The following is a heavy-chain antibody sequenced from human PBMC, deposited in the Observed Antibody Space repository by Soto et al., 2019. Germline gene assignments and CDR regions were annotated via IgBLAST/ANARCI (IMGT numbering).Heavy chain of an antibody. CDR3: ARARLRAVYAFDI. CDR2: IYYSGGT. D-gene: IGHD5-12*01. Sequence: WTWIRQRPGKGLEWIGYIYYSGGTYYSPSLKGRLSISLDTSKNQFSLRLSSVTAADTAMYYCARARLRAVYAFDIWGQGTMVTVSS. V-gene: IGHV4-31*02. J-gene: IGHJ3*02.